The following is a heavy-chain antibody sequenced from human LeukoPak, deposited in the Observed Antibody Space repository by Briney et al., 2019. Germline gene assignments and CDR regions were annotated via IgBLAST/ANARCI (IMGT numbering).Heavy chain of an antibody. CDR3: AKDLVGTSMYYYDSSGYYSGFDY. CDR2: ISGSGGST. CDR1: GFTFSSYA. D-gene: IGHD3-22*01. V-gene: IGHV3-23*01. J-gene: IGHJ4*02. Sequence: GGSLRLSCAASGFTFSSYAMSWVRQAPGKGLEWVSAISGSGGSTYYADSVKGRFTISRDNSKNTLYLQMNSLRAEDTAVYYCAKDLVGTSMYYYDSSGYYSGFDYWGQGTLVTVSS.